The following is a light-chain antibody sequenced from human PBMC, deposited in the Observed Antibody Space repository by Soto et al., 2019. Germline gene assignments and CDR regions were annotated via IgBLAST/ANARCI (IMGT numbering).Light chain of an antibody. CDR1: SSDVGPYNL. CDR2: EVV. Sequence: QSALTQPASVSGSPGQSITISCTGSSSDVGPYNLVSWYQHHPGKAPKLMISEVVKRPSGVSNRFSGSKSGNTASLTISGLQAEDEADYYCCSYAGISMFVFGGGTKVTVL. CDR3: CSYAGISMFV. J-gene: IGLJ2*01. V-gene: IGLV2-23*02.